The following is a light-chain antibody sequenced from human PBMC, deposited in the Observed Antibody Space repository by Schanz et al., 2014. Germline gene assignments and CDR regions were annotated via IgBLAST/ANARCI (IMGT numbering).Light chain of an antibody. Sequence: QSALTQPASVSGSPGESITISCTGTTRDVANHNIVSWYQQHPGKAPKLMIYDDINRASGVPDRFSGSKSGTSASLAITGLQAEDEADYYCQSYDNSLTHVVFGGGTKLTVL. CDR2: DDI. V-gene: IGLV2-14*02. J-gene: IGLJ2*01. CDR3: QSYDNSLTHVV. CDR1: TRDVANHNI.